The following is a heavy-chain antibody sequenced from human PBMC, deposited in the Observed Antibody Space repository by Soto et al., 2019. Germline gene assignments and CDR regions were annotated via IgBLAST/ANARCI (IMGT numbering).Heavy chain of an antibody. CDR1: GYTFTSYY. D-gene: IGHD3-16*01. CDR3: ARMMGYLLGVDHYYDGMDV. CDR2: INPAAGDT. Sequence: QVQLVQSGAEVKKAGASVKVSCTASGYTFTSYYMHWVRQAPGQGLEWMGVINPAAGDTTYAEKVQGRVTMTRDTSTRTVYMDLSRLRSDDTAVYYCARMMGYLLGVDHYYDGMDVWGHGTTVTVAS. J-gene: IGHJ6*02. V-gene: IGHV1-46*01.